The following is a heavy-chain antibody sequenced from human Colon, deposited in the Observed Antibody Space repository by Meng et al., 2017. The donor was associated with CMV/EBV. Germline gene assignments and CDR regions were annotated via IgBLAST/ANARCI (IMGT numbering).Heavy chain of an antibody. J-gene: IGHJ4*02. D-gene: IGHD6-19*01. CDR2: INHSGST. Sequence: SETLSLTCAVYGWSFSGYYWSWIRQPPGKGLEWIGEINHSGSTNYNPSLKSRVTISVDTSKNQFSLMLTSVTAADTALYYCARNSGLGSSGWHKSTLDYWGQRTQVTVSS. V-gene: IGHV4-34*01. CDR3: ARNSGLGSSGWHKSTLDY. CDR1: GWSFSGYY.